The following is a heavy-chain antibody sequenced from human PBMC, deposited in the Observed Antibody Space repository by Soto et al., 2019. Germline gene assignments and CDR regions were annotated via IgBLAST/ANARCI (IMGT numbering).Heavy chain of an antibody. CDR3: ARGNHRWLQLWYFDL. J-gene: IGHJ2*01. V-gene: IGHV1-69*11. Sequence: QVQLVQSGAEVKKPGSSVKVSCKASGGTFSNYPISWVRQAPGQGLEWMGGIIPTLGTVNYAQKFQGRVTITADESTSTAYMELSSLRSEDTAVYYCARGNHRWLQLWYFDLWGRGTLVTVSS. D-gene: IGHD5-12*01. CDR1: GGTFSNYP. CDR2: IIPTLGTV.